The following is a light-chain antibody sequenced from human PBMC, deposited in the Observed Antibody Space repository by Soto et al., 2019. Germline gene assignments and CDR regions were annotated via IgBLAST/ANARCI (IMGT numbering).Light chain of an antibody. Sequence: EIVLTQSPGTLSLSPGERATLSCRASQSVSSNFLAWYQQKPGQPPRLLIYGASRRATGIPDRFSGSGSGTDFTLTISRLESEDFALYYCQHYGSSPSTFGQGTRLEIK. J-gene: IGKJ5*01. V-gene: IGKV3-20*01. CDR1: QSVSSNF. CDR2: GAS. CDR3: QHYGSSPST.